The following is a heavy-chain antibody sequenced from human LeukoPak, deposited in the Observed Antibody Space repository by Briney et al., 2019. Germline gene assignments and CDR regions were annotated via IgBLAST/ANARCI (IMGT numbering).Heavy chain of an antibody. Sequence: PGGSLTLSCTASVLPFKHYGILCPRHSRGKGPECVSSIKWNGGGIQYAEHVKGRFNISRDNAKNYVYLQMKSLRREETALYYCAKVKVTWVGDDAFDIWGQGPMV. J-gene: IGHJ3*02. CDR1: VLPFKHYG. V-gene: IGHV3-9*01. CDR3: AKVKVTWVGDDAFDI. D-gene: IGHD2-21*02. CDR2: IKWNGGGI.